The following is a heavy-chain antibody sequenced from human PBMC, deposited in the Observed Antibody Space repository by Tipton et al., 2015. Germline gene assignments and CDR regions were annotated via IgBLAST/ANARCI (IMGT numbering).Heavy chain of an antibody. V-gene: IGHV4-59*04. Sequence: TLSLTCSVSSDSISKYYWSWIRQPPGKELEWIGSIYYSGSTYYNPSLKSRVTMSRDTSKNQFSLKLTSVTAADTAVYYCACQDYDSLTRDYQTVDYWGQGTLVTVSS. CDR2: IYYSGST. CDR3: ACQDYDSLTRDYQTVDY. D-gene: IGHD3-9*01. CDR1: SDSISKYY. J-gene: IGHJ4*02.